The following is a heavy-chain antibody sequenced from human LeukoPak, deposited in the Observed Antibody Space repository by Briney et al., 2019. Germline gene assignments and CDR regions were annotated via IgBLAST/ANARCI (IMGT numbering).Heavy chain of an antibody. J-gene: IGHJ4*02. CDR3: ARAGDARGSADY. CDR2: IYSGGST. D-gene: IGHD3-10*01. Sequence: GGSLRLSCAASGFTVGSNYMSWVRQAPGKGLEWVSVIYSGGSTYYADSVKDRFNISRDNSKNTLYLQMNSLRVEDTAVYYCARAGDARGSADYWGQGTLVTVSS. CDR1: GFTVGSNY. V-gene: IGHV3-66*01.